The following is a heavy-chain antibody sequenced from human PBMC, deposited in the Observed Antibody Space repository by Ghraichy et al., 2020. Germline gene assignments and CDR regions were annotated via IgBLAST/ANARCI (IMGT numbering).Heavy chain of an antibody. CDR1: GFTFSIHD. D-gene: IGHD1-1*01. CDR3: ASLECGPNY. CDR2: ISASSSSI. V-gene: IGHV3-48*01. J-gene: IGHJ4*02. Sequence: GGSLRLSCAASGFTFSIHDMNWVRQAPGKGLQWVSYISASSSSIYYADSVEGRFTISRDNANNLMYLQMNTLRAEDTAVYYCASLECGPNYCGKGTLVTVSP.